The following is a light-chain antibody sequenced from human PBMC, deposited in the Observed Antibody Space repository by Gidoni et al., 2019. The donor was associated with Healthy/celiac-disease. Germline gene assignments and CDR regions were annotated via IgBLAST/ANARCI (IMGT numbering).Light chain of an antibody. CDR3: QQSYSALT. Sequence: DIQMTQSPSSLSASVGDRVTITCRASQSISNYLNWYQQKPGKAPKLLIYAASSLQSGVPSRFSGSGSGTDFTLTISRLQPEDFATYFCQQSYSALTFGGGTKVEIK. CDR1: QSISNY. J-gene: IGKJ4*01. CDR2: AAS. V-gene: IGKV1-39*01.